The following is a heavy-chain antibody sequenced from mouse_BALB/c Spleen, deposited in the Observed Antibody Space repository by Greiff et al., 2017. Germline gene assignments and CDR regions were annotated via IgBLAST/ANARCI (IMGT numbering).Heavy chain of an antibody. CDR1: GYNFTSYW. J-gene: IGHJ3*01. Sequence: QVQLQQPGAELVKPGTSVKLSCKASGYNFTSYWINWVKLRPGQGLEWIGDIYPGSGSTNYNEKFKSKATLTVDTSSSTAYMQLSSLASEDSALYYCASYGFAYWGQGTLVTVSA. CDR3: ASYGFAY. V-gene: IGHV1-55*01. CDR2: IYPGSGST. D-gene: IGHD2-12*01.